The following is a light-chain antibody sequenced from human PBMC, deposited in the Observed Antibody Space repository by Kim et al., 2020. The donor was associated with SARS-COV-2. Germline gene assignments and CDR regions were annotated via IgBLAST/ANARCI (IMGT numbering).Light chain of an antibody. Sequence: EVVMTQSPATLSVSPGERATLSCTASQSVSSNLAWYQQRPGQAPRLIISDASTRATGIPARFSGGGSGTDFTLTISSLQSEDFAVYYCQQYNKWPRTFGQGTKVDIK. CDR2: DAS. CDR3: QQYNKWPRT. V-gene: IGKV3-15*01. CDR1: QSVSSN. J-gene: IGKJ1*01.